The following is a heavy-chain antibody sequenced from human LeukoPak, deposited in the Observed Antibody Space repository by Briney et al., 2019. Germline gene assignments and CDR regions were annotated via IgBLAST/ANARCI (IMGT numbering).Heavy chain of an antibody. CDR3: ATWAGCSGGRCYSRTDY. Sequence: ASVKVSCKASGYTFTGYYMHWVRQAPGHGLEWMGRINPNSGGTNYAQKFQGRVTMTRDTSISTAYMELSRLRSDDTAVYYCATWAGCSGGRCYSRTDYWGQGTLVTVSS. J-gene: IGHJ4*02. CDR2: INPNSGGT. V-gene: IGHV1-2*06. D-gene: IGHD2-15*01. CDR1: GYTFTGYY.